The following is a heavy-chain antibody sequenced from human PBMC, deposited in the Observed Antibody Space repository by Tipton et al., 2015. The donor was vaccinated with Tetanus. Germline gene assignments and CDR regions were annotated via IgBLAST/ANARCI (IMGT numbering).Heavy chain of an antibody. CDR2: IYYSGST. Sequence: TLSLTCTVSGGSISSYYWSWIRQPPGKGLEWIEYIYYSGSTNYNPSLKSRVTISVDTSKNQFSLKLSSVTAADTAVYYCARDHATSDAFDIWGQGTMVTVPS. V-gene: IGHV4-59*01. D-gene: IGHD2-2*01. CDR1: GGSISSYY. J-gene: IGHJ3*02. CDR3: ARDHATSDAFDI.